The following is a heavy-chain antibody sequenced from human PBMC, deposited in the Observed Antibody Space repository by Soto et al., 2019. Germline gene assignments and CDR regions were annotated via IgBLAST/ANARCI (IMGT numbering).Heavy chain of an antibody. CDR3: AKGGSYCYYYGVDV. J-gene: IGHJ6*02. CDR2: IIDSGGTT. V-gene: IGHV3-23*01. Sequence: PGGSLTLSCAASGFTFSSCAMGWVRQAPGKGLEWVSDIIDSGGTTYYADFVKGRFTISRHNSKSTLYLQMNSLRAYDTALYFWAKGGSYCYYYGVDVWGQGTTVTVSS. CDR1: GFTFSSCA.